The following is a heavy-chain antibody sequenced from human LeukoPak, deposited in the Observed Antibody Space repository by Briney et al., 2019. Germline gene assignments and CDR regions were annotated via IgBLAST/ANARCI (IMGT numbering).Heavy chain of an antibody. CDR3: ARVFPTYSGSYLFDY. CDR1: GFTFSSYE. CDR2: ISSSGSTI. Sequence: PGGSLRLSCAASGFTFSSYEMNWVRQAPGKGLEWVSYISSSGSTIYYADSVKGRFTISRDNAKNSLYLQMNSLGAEDTAVYYCARVFPTYSGSYLFDYWGQGTLVTVSS. J-gene: IGHJ4*02. V-gene: IGHV3-48*03. D-gene: IGHD1-26*01.